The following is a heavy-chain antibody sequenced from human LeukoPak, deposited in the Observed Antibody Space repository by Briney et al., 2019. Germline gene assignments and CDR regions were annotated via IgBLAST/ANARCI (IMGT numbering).Heavy chain of an antibody. V-gene: IGHV3-7*03. D-gene: IGHD3-16*01. CDR3: ARGGGLDV. CDR2: INHNGNVN. CDR1: GFTFSSYW. J-gene: IGHJ6*02. Sequence: GGSLRLSCAASGFTFSSYWMNWARQAPGRGLEWVASINHNGNVNYYVDSVKGRFTISKDNAKNSLYLQMSNLRAEDTAVYFCARGGGLDVWGQGATVTVSS.